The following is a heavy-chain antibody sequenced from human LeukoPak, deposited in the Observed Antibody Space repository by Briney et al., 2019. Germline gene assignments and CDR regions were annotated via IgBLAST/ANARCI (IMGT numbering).Heavy chain of an antibody. CDR2: ISAYNGNT. V-gene: IGHV1-18*01. CDR3: ARTPLGPREDYYGSGSYSHLFDY. D-gene: IGHD3-10*01. Sequence: GASVKVSCKASGYTFTSYGISWVRQAPGQGLEWMGWISAYNGNTNYAQKLQGRVTMTTDTSTSTAYMELRSLRSDDTAVYYCARTPLGPREDYYGSGSYSHLFDYWGQGTLVTVSS. J-gene: IGHJ4*02. CDR1: GYTFTSYG.